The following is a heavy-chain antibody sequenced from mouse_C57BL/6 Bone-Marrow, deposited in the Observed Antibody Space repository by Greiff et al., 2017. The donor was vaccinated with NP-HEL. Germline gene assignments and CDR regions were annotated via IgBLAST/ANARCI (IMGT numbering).Heavy chain of an antibody. J-gene: IGHJ3*01. CDR3: ARGRGWLLPAWFAY. D-gene: IGHD2-3*01. CDR2: IHPNSGST. CDR1: GYTFTSYW. V-gene: IGHV1-64*01. Sequence: QVQLQQPGAELVKPGASVKLSCKASGYTFTSYWMHWVKQRPGQGLEWIGMIHPNSGSTNYNEKFKSKATLTVDKSSSTAYMQLSSLTSEDSAVYYCARGRGWLLPAWFAYWGQGTLVTVSA.